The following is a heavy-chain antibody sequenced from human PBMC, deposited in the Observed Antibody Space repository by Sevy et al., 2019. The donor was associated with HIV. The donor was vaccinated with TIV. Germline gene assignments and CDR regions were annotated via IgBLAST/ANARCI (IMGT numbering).Heavy chain of an antibody. J-gene: IGHJ4*02. Sequence: GGSLRLSCAASGFTFNNYALNWVRQAPGKGLEWVSSIIESDDDTKYADSVKGRFTISRDNSKNTVHLQMISLRVEDTAIYYCAKGDGARRRVESDYWGQGTLVTVSS. CDR2: IIESDDDT. CDR3: AKGDGARRRVESDY. D-gene: IGHD4-17*01. V-gene: IGHV3-23*01. CDR1: GFTFNNYA.